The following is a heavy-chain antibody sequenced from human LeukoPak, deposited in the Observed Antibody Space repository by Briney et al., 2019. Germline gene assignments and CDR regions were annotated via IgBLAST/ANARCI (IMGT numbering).Heavy chain of an antibody. J-gene: IGHJ4*02. CDR2: IWYDGSNK. D-gene: IGHD6-13*01. CDR1: GFTFSSYG. CDR3: ARDQDQQLVLERLMGDY. V-gene: IGHV3-33*01. Sequence: PGGSLRLSCAASGFTFSSYGMHWVRQAPGKGLEWVAVIWYDGSNKYYADSVKGRFTISRDDSKNTLYLQMNSLRAEDTAVYYCARDQDQQLVLERLMGDYWGQGTLVTVSS.